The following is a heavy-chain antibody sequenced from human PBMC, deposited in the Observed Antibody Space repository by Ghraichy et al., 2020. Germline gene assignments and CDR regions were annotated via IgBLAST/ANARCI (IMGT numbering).Heavy chain of an antibody. V-gene: IGHV3-53*01. J-gene: IGHJ4*02. D-gene: IGHD3-10*01. CDR3: AWVPRF. CDR2: IYSGGST. Sequence: LSLTCAASGFTVSNNYMSWVRQAPGKGLEWVSLIYSGGSTYYADSVKGRFTIPRDNSKNTLYLQMNSLRAEDTAVYYCAWVPRFWGQGTLVTVSS. CDR1: GFTVSNNY.